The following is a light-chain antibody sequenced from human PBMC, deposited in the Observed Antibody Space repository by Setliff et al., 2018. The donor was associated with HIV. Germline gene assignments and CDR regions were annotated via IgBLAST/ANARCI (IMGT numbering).Light chain of an antibody. V-gene: IGLV1-44*01. CDR3: AAWDNSLNGQV. J-gene: IGLJ1*01. CDR2: NNN. Sequence: QSALTQPPSASGTPGQRVTISCSGSSSNIGSNTVNWYQQLPGTAPKLHIYNNNQRPSGVPDRFSDSKSGTSASLAISGLQSDDEADYYCAAWDNSLNGQVFGTGPKVTVL. CDR1: SSNIGSNT.